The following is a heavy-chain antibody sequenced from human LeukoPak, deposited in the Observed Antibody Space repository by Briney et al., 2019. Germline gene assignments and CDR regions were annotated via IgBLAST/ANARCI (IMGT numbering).Heavy chain of an antibody. CDR2: IYYSGST. Sequence: SETLSLACTVSGASISTRSNYWGWIRQPPGKGLEWIGSIYYSGSTYFNPSLQSRVTLSVDTSNSQFFLKLDSVTAADTAVYYCVRDYGDYARQYYYGMDVWGQGTTVTVSS. J-gene: IGHJ6*02. CDR3: VRDYGDYARQYYYGMDV. CDR1: GASISTRSNY. D-gene: IGHD4-17*01. V-gene: IGHV4-39*01.